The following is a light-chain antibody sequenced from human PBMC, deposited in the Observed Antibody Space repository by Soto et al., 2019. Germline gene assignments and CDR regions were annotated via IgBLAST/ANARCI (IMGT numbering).Light chain of an antibody. J-gene: IGKJ2*01. V-gene: IGKV3-15*01. CDR2: RAS. CDR1: QSVRDN. Sequence: EILLTQSPGALAVSPGEVATLSCRASQSVRDNLAWYQQKPCQPPRLLIYRASIRATGVPARFSGSGSGTDFTLTISSLQSGDSAIYYCQHYHNYMYSFGQGTKVDIK. CDR3: QHYHNYMYS.